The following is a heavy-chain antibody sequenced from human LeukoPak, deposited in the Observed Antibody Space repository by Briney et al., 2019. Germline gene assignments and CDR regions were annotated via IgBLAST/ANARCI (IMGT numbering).Heavy chain of an antibody. CDR2: IKQDGINK. J-gene: IGHJ3*02. CDR1: GFTFSNYW. D-gene: IGHD1-26*01. V-gene: IGHV3-7*01. CDR3: ARDCWELSALSCAFDI. Sequence: PGGSLRLSCAASGFTFSNYWMSWVRQAPGKGLEWVANIKQDGINKYYVDSVKGRFTISRDNAKNSLYLQMNSLRAEDTAVYYCARDCWELSALSCAFDIWGQGTMVTVSS.